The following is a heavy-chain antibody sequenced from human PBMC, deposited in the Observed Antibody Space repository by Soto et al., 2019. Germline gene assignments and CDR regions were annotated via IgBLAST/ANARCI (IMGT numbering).Heavy chain of an antibody. CDR1: GFTLSNYG. Sequence: QVQLVESGGGVVQPGRSLRLSCAASGFTLSNYGMHWVRQAPGKGLEWVAVIWYDGSNRYYADSVKGRFTISRDNSKNTLYLQMNSLRAEDTAVYYCARDSWGMDVWGQGTTVTVSS. V-gene: IGHV3-33*01. J-gene: IGHJ6*02. CDR2: IWYDGSNR. CDR3: ARDSWGMDV.